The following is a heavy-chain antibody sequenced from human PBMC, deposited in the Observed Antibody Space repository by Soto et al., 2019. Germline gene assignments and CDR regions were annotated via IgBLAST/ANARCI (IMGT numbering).Heavy chain of an antibody. CDR3: ARDDSTAAAGSGLRWFQH. V-gene: IGHV1-3*01. D-gene: IGHD6-13*01. J-gene: IGHJ1*01. CDR1: GYSFTSYA. Sequence: ASVKVSCKASGYSFTSYAMHWVRQAPGQRLEWMGWINAGNGNTKYSQKFQGRVTITRDTSASTAYMELSSLRSEDTAVYYCARDDSTAAAGSGLRWFQHWGQGTLLTVHS. CDR2: INAGNGNT.